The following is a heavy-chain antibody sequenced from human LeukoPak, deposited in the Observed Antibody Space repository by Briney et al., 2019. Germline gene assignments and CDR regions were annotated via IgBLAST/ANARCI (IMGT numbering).Heavy chain of an antibody. Sequence: GGSLRLSCAASGFTFSSYAMSWVRQAPGKGLEWVSAISGSGGSTYYADSVKGRFTISRDNSKNTLYLQMNSLRAEDTAVYYCAQDRLGTVLNWFDPWGQGTLVTVSS. V-gene: IGHV3-23*01. CDR2: ISGSGGST. J-gene: IGHJ5*02. D-gene: IGHD2-8*02. CDR3: AQDRLGTVLNWFDP. CDR1: GFTFSSYA.